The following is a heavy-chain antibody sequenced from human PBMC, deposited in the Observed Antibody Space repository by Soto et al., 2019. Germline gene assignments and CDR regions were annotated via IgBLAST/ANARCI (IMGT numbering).Heavy chain of an antibody. V-gene: IGHV4-30-4*01. J-gene: IGHJ6*02. D-gene: IGHD2-21*02. CDR2: IYYSGST. CDR3: ARVCGGDCHNGMDV. CDR1: GGSISSGDYY. Sequence: SETLSLTCTVSGGSISSGDYYWSWIRQPPGKGLEWIGYIYYSGSTYYNPSLKSRVTISVDTSKNQFSLKLSSVTAADTAVYYCARVCGGDCHNGMDVWGQGTTVTVSS.